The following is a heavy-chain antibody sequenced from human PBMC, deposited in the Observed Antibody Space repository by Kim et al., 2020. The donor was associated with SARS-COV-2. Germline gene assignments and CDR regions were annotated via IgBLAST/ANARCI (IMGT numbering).Heavy chain of an antibody. V-gene: IGHV3-23*01. CDR2: ISGRGSDT. CDR1: GFSFSSYG. CDR3: AKERQQLTRYYSFFGMDV. D-gene: IGHD6-13*01. Sequence: GGSLRLSCAASGFSFSSYGMSWVRQGPGKGLEWVSSISGRGSDTHYADSVKGRFTISRDNSKHTLYLQMNSLRADDTAIYFCAKERQQLTRYYSFFGMDV. J-gene: IGHJ6*01.